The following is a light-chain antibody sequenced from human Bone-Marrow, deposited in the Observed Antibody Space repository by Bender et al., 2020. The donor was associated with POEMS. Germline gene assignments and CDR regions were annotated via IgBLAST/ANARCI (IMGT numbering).Light chain of an antibody. Sequence: QSVLTQPPSASGTPGQRVTIPCSGGSSNIGAHAVNWYQHLPGTAPKLLLYSDHRRPSEVPDRFSGSRSGTSASLAISGLQSEDEADYYCAVWDDSLNGWVFGGGTKLTVL. CDR1: SSNIGAHA. V-gene: IGLV1-44*01. CDR2: SDH. CDR3: AVWDDSLNGWV. J-gene: IGLJ3*02.